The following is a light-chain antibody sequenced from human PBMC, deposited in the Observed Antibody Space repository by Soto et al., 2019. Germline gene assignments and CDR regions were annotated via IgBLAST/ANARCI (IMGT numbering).Light chain of an antibody. V-gene: IGLV3-1*01. CDR2: QDS. CDR3: QVWDSSTGV. Sequence: SYELTQPPSVSVSPGQTANITCSGDKLGDKYACWYQQKPGQSPVLVIYQDSKRPSGIPERFSGSNSGNTATLTISGTQAMDEADYYCQVWDSSTGVFGTGTKLTVL. J-gene: IGLJ1*01. CDR1: KLGDKY.